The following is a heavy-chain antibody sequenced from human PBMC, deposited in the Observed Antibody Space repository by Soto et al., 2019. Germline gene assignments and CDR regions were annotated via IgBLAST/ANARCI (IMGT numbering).Heavy chain of an antibody. D-gene: IGHD6-6*01. CDR1: GGTFSSYA. V-gene: IGHV1-69*01. Sequence: QVQLVQSGAEVKKPGSSVKVSCKASGGTFSSYAISWVRQAPGQGLEWMGGIIPIFGTANYAQKFQGRVTITADESTSTAYMELSSLRSEDTAVYYCASTRIAARPVFGAVGNWFEPWGQGTLVTVSS. CDR3: ASTRIAARPVFGAVGNWFEP. CDR2: IIPIFGTA. J-gene: IGHJ5*02.